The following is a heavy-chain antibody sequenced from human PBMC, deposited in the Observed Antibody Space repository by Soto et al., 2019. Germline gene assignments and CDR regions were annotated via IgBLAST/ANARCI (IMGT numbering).Heavy chain of an antibody. CDR3: ARDSIAVAGKPFDY. D-gene: IGHD6-19*01. CDR1: GDSVSSNSAA. J-gene: IGHJ4*02. CDR2: TYYRSRWYN. Sequence: SQTLSLTCAISGDSVSSNSAAWNWIRQSPSRGLEWLGRTYYRSRWYNDYAVSVRSRITVNPDTSKNQFSLHLNSVTPEDTAVYYCARDSIAVAGKPFDYWGQGTLVTVSS. V-gene: IGHV6-1*01.